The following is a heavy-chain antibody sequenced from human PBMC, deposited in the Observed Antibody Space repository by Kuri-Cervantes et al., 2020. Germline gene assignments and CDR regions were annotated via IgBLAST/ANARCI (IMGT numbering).Heavy chain of an antibody. V-gene: IGHV3-30*18. CDR3: AKEGSRDGYNSFFDY. Sequence: GESLKISCAASGLTFSSYGMHWVRQAPGKGLEWVAVISYDGSNKYYADSVKGRFTISRDNSKNTLYLQMNSLRAEDTAVYYCAKEGSRDGYNSFFDYWGQGTLVTVSS. J-gene: IGHJ4*02. CDR2: ISYDGSNK. D-gene: IGHD5-24*01. CDR1: GLTFSSYG.